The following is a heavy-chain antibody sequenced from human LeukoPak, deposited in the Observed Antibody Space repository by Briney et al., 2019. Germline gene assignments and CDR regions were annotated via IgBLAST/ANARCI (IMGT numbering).Heavy chain of an antibody. D-gene: IGHD3-3*01. Sequence: SETLSLTCTVSGGSISSRTYYWGWIRQPPGKGLEWIANIYYSGSTYYNPSLKSRVTISVDTSKNQFSLKLSSVTAADTAVYYCARDGWSGYYDYWGQGTLVTVSS. J-gene: IGHJ4*02. CDR2: IYYSGST. CDR3: ARDGWSGYYDY. V-gene: IGHV4-39*07. CDR1: GGSISSRTYY.